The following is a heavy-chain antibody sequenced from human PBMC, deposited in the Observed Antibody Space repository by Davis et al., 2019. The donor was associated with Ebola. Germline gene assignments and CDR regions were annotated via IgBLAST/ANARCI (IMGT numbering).Heavy chain of an antibody. D-gene: IGHD2-2*01. CDR2: IYYSGNT. Sequence: PSETLSLTCTVSGGSISSTYYYWGWIRQPPGTGLEWIGTIYYSGNTYYNPSLKSRLTMSVDTSKNQFSLKLSSVTAADTAVYYCARVSRYYGSASCYGFDIWGQGTTVTVSS. CDR1: GGSISSTYYY. J-gene: IGHJ3*02. V-gene: IGHV4-39*07. CDR3: ARVSRYYGSASCYGFDI.